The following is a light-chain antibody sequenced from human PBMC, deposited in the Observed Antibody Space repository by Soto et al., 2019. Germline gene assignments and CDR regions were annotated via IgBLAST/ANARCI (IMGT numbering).Light chain of an antibody. CDR1: SSDVGGYNY. Sequence: QFALTQPRSVCGSPGQSVTISCTGTSSDVGGYNYVSWYQQYPGKAPKLMIYDVSKRPSGVPDRFSGSKSGNTASLTISGLQAEDEADYYCCSYAGSSLVVFGGGTKLTVL. CDR3: CSYAGSSLVV. CDR2: DVS. J-gene: IGLJ2*01. V-gene: IGLV2-11*01.